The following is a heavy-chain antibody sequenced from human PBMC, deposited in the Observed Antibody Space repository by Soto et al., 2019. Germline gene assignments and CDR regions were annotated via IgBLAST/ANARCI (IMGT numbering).Heavy chain of an antibody. CDR1: GFTFSDYY. D-gene: IGHD6-13*01. Sequence: GGSLRLSCAASGFTFSDYYMSWMRQAPGKGLDWVSYISSSGSTIYYADSVKGRFTVSRDNAKNSLYLQMNSLRAEDTAMYYCARDRMYSSSWYSYWGQGTLVTVSS. CDR3: ARDRMYSSSWYSY. V-gene: IGHV3-11*01. CDR2: ISSSGSTI. J-gene: IGHJ4*02.